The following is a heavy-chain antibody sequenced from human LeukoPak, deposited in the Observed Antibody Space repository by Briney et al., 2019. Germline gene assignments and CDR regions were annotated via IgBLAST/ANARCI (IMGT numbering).Heavy chain of an antibody. J-gene: IGHJ6*03. CDR3: ETSSSATIDYFYDYIDV. V-gene: IGHV4-34*01. CDR2: INHSGNT. Sequence: PSETLSLTCSVNGGSFSGYYWSWIRQPPGKGLEWIGEINHSGNTNYNPSLKSRVTISGDTSKNQFPLELSSVTAADTAVYYCETSSSATIDYFYDYIDVWGKGTTVTVSS. D-gene: IGHD2-15*01. CDR1: GGSFSGYY.